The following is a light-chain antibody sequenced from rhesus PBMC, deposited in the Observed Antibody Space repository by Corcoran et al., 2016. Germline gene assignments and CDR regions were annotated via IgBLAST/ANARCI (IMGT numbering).Light chain of an antibody. Sequence: DIQLTQSPSSLSASVGDRVTITCRASQGISSYLAWYQQKPGKAPKLLIYDASNLQSGVPSRFSGSGSGTDFTLTISSLHPEDFAVYYCQQRNSYPLTVGGGTKVEIK. CDR3: QQRNSYPLT. CDR2: DAS. V-gene: IGKV1-38*01. CDR1: QGISSY. J-gene: IGKJ4*01.